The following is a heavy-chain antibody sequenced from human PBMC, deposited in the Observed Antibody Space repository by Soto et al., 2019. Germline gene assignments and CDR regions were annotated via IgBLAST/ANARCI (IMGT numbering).Heavy chain of an antibody. CDR2: IYYSGSA. Sequence: PSETLSLTCAVSGGSISSSSYYWDWIRQPPGKGLEWIGTIYYSGSAYYNPSLKSRVTISIDTSKNQFSLKLSSVTAADTAVYYCARQGEARRGSVASWFDPWGPGTLVTVSS. V-gene: IGHV4-39*01. CDR1: GGSISSSSYY. CDR3: ARQGEARRGSVASWFDP. J-gene: IGHJ5*02. D-gene: IGHD1-26*01.